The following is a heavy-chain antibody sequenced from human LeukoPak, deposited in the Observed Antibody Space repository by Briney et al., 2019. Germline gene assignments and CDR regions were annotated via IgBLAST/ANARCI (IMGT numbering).Heavy chain of an antibody. CDR1: GGSIISYY. D-gene: IGHD5-24*01. J-gene: IGHJ4*02. CDR3: ARNRRDAYNYYFDY. V-gene: IGHV4-59*01. Sequence: SETLSLTCIVSGGSIISYYWSWIRQPPGKGLEWIGYIYYTGSTNYNPSLKSRVTISVDTSKNQFSLKLSSVTAADTAVYYCARNRRDAYNYYFDYWGQGTLVTVSS. CDR2: IYYTGST.